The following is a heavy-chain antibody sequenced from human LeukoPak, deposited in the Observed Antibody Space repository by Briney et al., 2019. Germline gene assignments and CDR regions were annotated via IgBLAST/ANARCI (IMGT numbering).Heavy chain of an antibody. Sequence: GESLKLSCAASGFTFSSYAMHWVRQAPGKGLEWVAVISNSGGNIFYAHSVKGRVTISRDNSKNTLHLKMNSLRADDTAVYSCARGLPRAGYSGLDCLDFWGQGTLV. J-gene: IGHJ4*02. CDR1: GFTFSSYA. CDR2: ISNSGGNI. CDR3: ARGLPRAGYSGLDCLDF. V-gene: IGHV3-30-3*01. D-gene: IGHD5-12*01.